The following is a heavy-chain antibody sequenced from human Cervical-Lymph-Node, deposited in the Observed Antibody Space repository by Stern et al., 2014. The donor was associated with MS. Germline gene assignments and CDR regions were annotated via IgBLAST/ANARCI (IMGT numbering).Heavy chain of an antibody. CDR2: IIPILGIA. D-gene: IGHD3-10*01. CDR3: ARDDYYGSYGMDV. J-gene: IGHJ6*02. Sequence: VQLVQSGSEVKKPGSSVKVSCQASGGTFSSYTISWVRQAPGQGLEWMGRIIPILGIANYAQKFQGRGTITADKSTSTAYMELSSLRSEDTAVYYCARDDYYGSYGMDVWGQGTTVTVSS. CDR1: GGTFSSYT. V-gene: IGHV1-69*09.